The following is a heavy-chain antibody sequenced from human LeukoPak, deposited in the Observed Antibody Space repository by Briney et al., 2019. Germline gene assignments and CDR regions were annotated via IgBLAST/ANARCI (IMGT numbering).Heavy chain of an antibody. CDR3: ARLPVWFSRSGWAFDY. V-gene: IGHV4-39*02. J-gene: IGHJ4*02. CDR2: VYYSGTT. Sequence: PSETLSLTCSVSGGSISLSYYYWGWIRQPPGKALEWIGSVYYSGTTSYNPSLKSRVTISVDMSKNHFSLRLSSMTAADTAVYYCARLPVWFSRSGWAFDYWGQGTLVTVSS. D-gene: IGHD6-19*01. CDR1: GGSISLSYYY.